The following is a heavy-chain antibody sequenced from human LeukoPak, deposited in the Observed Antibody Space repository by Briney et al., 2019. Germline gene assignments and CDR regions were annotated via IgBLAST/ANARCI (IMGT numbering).Heavy chain of an antibody. CDR1: GGSISNYY. V-gene: IGHV4-59*05. D-gene: IGHD4-23*01. CDR2: IYYSGST. Sequence: SETLSLTCSVSGGSISNYYWSWIRQPPGKGLEWIGSIYYSGSTYYNPSLKSRVTISVDTSKNQFSLKLSSVTAADTAVYYCARPPGGDAFDIWGQGTMVTVSS. CDR3: ARPPGGDAFDI. J-gene: IGHJ3*02.